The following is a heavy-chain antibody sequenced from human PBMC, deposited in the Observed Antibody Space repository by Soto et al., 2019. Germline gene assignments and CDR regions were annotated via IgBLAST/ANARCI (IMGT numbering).Heavy chain of an antibody. Sequence: EVQVVESGGGLVQPGGSLRLSCVGSGFTFSTYEMNWIRQAPGRGLERVSYLSRGGYTIQYADSVKGRFTVSRDDATNSHYLQMNSLRAEDTAVYFCATRLPYRRFDYWGQGTLVTVSS. J-gene: IGHJ4*02. D-gene: IGHD1-26*01. CDR3: ATRLPYRRFDY. CDR2: LSRGGYTI. CDR1: GFTFSTYE. V-gene: IGHV3-48*03.